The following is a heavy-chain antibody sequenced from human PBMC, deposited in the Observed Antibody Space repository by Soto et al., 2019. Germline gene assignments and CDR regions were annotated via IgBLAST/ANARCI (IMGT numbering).Heavy chain of an antibody. D-gene: IGHD6-19*01. V-gene: IGHV3-74*01. CDR2: INSDGSST. CDR3: ARGAVAGTT. CDR1: GFPFNSYW. J-gene: IGHJ5*02. Sequence: GFLRLSGAASGFPFNSYWMAWVRQAPGKGLVWVSRINSDGSSTSYADSVKGRFTISRDNAKNTLYLQMNSLRAEDTAVYYCARGAVAGTTWGQGTLVTVSS.